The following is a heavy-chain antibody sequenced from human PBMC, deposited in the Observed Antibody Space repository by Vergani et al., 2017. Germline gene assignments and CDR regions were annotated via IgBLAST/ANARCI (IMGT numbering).Heavy chain of an antibody. J-gene: IGHJ3*02. CDR2: ISAYNGNT. CDR3: ARYRVAVAGFPKGDAFDI. V-gene: IGHV1-18*01. D-gene: IGHD6-19*01. Sequence: QVQLVQSGAEVKKPGASVKVSCKASGYTFTSYGISWVRQAPGQGLEWMGWISAYNGNTNYAQKLQCRVTMTTDTSTSTAYMELRSLRSDDTAVYYCARYRVAVAGFPKGDAFDIWGQGTMVTVSS. CDR1: GYTFTSYG.